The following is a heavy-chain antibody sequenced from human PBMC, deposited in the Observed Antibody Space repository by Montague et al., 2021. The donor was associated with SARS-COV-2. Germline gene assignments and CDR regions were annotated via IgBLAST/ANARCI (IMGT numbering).Heavy chain of an antibody. CDR3: ARALRRVVIKHFDY. CDR1: GGSISSGGYY. CDR2: IYYSGST. V-gene: IGHV4-31*03. D-gene: IGHD3-3*01. Sequence: TLSLTCTVSGGSISSGGYYWSWIRQHPGKGLEWIGYIYYSGSTYYNPSLKSRVTISVDTSKNQFSLELSSVTAADTAVYYCARALRRVVIKHFDYWGQGTLVTVSS. J-gene: IGHJ4*02.